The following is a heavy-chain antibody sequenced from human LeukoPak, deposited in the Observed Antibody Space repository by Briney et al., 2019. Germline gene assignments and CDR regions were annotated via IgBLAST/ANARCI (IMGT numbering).Heavy chain of an antibody. CDR2: ISYDGSNK. J-gene: IGHJ5*02. CDR3: AREGSDCSGGSCYLGHWFDP. CDR1: GFTFSSYA. V-gene: IGHV3-30*04. D-gene: IGHD2-15*01. Sequence: PGRSLRLSCAASGFTFSSYAMHWVRQAPGKGLEWVAVISYDGSNKYYADSVKGRFTISRDNSKNTLYLQMNSLRSDDTAVYYCAREGSDCSGGSCYLGHWFDPWGQGTLVTVSS.